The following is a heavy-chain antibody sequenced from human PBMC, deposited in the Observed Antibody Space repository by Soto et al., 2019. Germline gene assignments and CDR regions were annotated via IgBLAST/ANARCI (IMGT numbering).Heavy chain of an antibody. D-gene: IGHD6-13*01. V-gene: IGHV4-34*01. CDR1: GGSFSGYY. J-gene: IGHJ6*02. Sequence: QVQLQQWGAGLLKPSETLSLTCAVYGGSFSGYYWSWIRQPPGKGLEWIGEINHSGSTNYNPSLNSRVTISVDTSKNQFSLHLSSVTAADTAVYYCAGGRGRQQLVMSYYYSMDVWGQGMTVTVSS. CDR2: INHSGST. CDR3: AGGRGRQQLVMSYYYSMDV.